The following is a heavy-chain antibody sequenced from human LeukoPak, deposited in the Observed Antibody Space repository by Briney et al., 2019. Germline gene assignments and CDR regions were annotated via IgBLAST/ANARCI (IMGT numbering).Heavy chain of an antibody. CDR1: GGSISSYY. Sequence: SETLSLTCTVSGGSISSYYWSWIRQPPGKGLEWIGYIYYSGSTNYNPSLKSRVTISVDTSKNQFSLKLSSVTAADTAVYYCVRSGGAYCGGDCYPYYYYGMDVWGQGTTVTVSS. D-gene: IGHD2-21*02. CDR3: VRSGGAYCGGDCYPYYYYGMDV. CDR2: IYYSGST. J-gene: IGHJ6*02. V-gene: IGHV4-59*01.